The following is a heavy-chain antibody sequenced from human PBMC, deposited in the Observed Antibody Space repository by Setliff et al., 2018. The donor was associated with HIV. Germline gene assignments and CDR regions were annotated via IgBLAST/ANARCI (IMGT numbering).Heavy chain of an antibody. V-gene: IGHV4-39*07. CDR2: IYYSGRT. CDR1: RGSISSTSHY. Sequence: SETLSLTCIVSRGSISSTSHYWGWVRQSPGRRLEWIGSIYYSGRTYYNPPLKSRVTMSVDTSTNQFSLDLTSVTAADTAVYFCAGEIAPAARLPNVGGPPPPGYYHYMDVWGKGTTVTVSS. CDR3: AGEIAPAARLPNVGGPPPPGYYHYMDV. J-gene: IGHJ6*03. D-gene: IGHD2-8*01.